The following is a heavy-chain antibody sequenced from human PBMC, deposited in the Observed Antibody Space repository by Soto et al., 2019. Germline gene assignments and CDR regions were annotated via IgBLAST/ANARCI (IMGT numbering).Heavy chain of an antibody. CDR3: AKHDRSPLDN. CDR2: TSYHGSNK. CDR1: GLTLSNYG. D-gene: IGHD1-1*01. Sequence: QVQLVESGGGVVQPGRSLRLSCETSGLTLSNYGVHWVRQAPGKGLERMAITSYHGSNKSYADSVRGRVTISRDNSNNTVFLQMNSLRPEDTAVYYGAKHDRSPLDNWGQVTLVTVSS. V-gene: IGHV3-30*18. J-gene: IGHJ4*02.